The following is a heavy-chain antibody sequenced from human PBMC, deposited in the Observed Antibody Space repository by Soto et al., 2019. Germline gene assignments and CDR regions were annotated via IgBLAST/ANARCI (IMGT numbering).Heavy chain of an antibody. V-gene: IGHV4-59*01. D-gene: IGHD6-13*01. CDR3: ARYRREAVAGYTLDN. CDR2: VYNSGST. J-gene: IGHJ4*02. CDR1: GGSISSNY. Sequence: SETLSLTCTVSGGSISSNYWTWIRQPPGKGLEWVGYVYNSGSTNYNPSLKSRVTISEDTSKSQFSLKVNSMTAADTAVYYCARYRREAVAGYTLDNWGQGILVTVPQ.